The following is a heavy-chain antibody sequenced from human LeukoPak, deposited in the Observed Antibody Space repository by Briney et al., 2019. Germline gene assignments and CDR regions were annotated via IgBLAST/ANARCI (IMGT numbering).Heavy chain of an antibody. J-gene: IGHJ4*02. CDR2: FYPGDSDA. CDR1: GYSFTSYW. Sequence: PGESLKISCKGSGYSFTSYWIGWVRQMPGKGLEWMGIFYPGDSDARYSPSFQGQVTFSADKSISTAYLQWSSLKASDTAMYYCARRMGVTTSRAFDYWGQGTLVTVSS. CDR3: ARRMGVTTSRAFDY. D-gene: IGHD1-26*01. V-gene: IGHV5-51*01.